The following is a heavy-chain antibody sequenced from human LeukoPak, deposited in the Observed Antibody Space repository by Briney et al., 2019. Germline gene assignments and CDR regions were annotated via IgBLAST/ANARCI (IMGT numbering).Heavy chain of an antibody. CDR2: IYYSGST. V-gene: IGHV4-39*01. CDR3: AVAYDSGGYYPEGGFDY. Sequence: SETLSLTCTVSGGSISSSSYYWGWIRQPPGKGLEWIGSIYYSGSTYYNPSLKSRVTISVDTSKNQFSLKLSSVTAADTAVYYCAVAYDSGGYYPEGGFDYWGQGTLVTVSS. J-gene: IGHJ4*02. D-gene: IGHD3-22*01. CDR1: GGSISSSSYY.